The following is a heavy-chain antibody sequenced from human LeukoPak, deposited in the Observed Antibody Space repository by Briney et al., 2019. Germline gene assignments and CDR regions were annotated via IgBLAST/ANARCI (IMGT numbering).Heavy chain of an antibody. CDR2: IRNKVENYVT. CDR3: GVWMFGQGS. D-gene: IGHD3-10*02. J-gene: IGHJ5*02. CDR1: EFTFSDHY. Sequence: GGSLRLSCETSEFTFSDHYLDWIRQAPGKGLEWVARIRNKVENYVTHYAASVTGRFIPSRDASKNSVYLQMDSLKTEDTAIYYCGVWMFGQGSWGQGTPVTVSS. V-gene: IGHV3-72*01.